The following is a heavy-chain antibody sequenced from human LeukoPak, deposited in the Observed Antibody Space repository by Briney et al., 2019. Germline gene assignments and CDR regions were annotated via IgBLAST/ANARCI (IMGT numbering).Heavy chain of an antibody. D-gene: IGHD3-3*01. CDR3: AKGVSIFGVVHFNWFDP. CDR1: GFTFSSYA. Sequence: PGGSLRLSCAASGFTFSSYAMSWVRQAPGKGLEWASAISGSGGSTYYADSVKGRFTISRDNSKNTLYLQMNSLRAEDTAVYYCAKGVSIFGVVHFNWFDPWGQGTLVTVSS. J-gene: IGHJ5*02. V-gene: IGHV3-23*01. CDR2: ISGSGGST.